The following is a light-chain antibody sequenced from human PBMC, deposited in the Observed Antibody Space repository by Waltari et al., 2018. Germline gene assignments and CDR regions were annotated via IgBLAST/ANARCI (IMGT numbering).Light chain of an antibody. J-gene: IGLJ3*02. CDR3: QSYDTHGGV. Sequence: QSVLTQPPSASGAPRQRVTISCTGTNSNIGAGYDVHWFQQLPGTAPKLLIFDNNIPPSGVPNRFSGSKSGASASLAITGLQPDDEAYYFCQSYDTHGGVFGGGTKLTVL. CDR2: DNN. V-gene: IGLV1-40*01. CDR1: NSNIGAGYD.